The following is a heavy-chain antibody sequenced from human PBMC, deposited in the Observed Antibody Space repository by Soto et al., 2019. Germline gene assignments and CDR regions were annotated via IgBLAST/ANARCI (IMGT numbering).Heavy chain of an antibody. V-gene: IGHV1-2*04. D-gene: IGHD4-17*01. Sequence: QVQLVQSGAEVKKPGASVRVSCKAAGYTFIGYNINWVRQAPGQGLEWMGWINPNTGGTNYAQKFQGWVTMTRETSIGTAYLELTRLKSDDTAVYYCASGEMTDFHYWGQGTLVTVSS. CDR1: GYTFIGYN. CDR2: INPNTGGT. CDR3: ASGEMTDFHY. J-gene: IGHJ4*02.